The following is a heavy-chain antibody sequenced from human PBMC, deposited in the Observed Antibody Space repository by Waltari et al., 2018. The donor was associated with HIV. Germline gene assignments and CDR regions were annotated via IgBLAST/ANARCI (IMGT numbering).Heavy chain of an antibody. CDR2: LRNKPYGGTT. J-gene: IGHJ6*02. CDR1: GFTLDAFA. Sequence: ELQLVESGGGLVQPGRALRLSCRASGFTLDAFAVTWVRQASGKGLEWVDFLRNKPYGGTTEFAASVKGRFTISRDESKSSAFLQMNSLKAEDTAVYYCARDRDDGLDVWGQGTTVIVS. CDR3: ARDRDDGLDV. V-gene: IGHV3-49*04.